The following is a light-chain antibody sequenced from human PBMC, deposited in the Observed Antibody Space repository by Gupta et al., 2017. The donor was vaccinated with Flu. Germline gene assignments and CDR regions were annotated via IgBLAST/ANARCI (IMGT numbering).Light chain of an antibody. CDR2: GAS. CDR3: QQYGTSTS. Sequence: IVLTQSPGTLSLSPGERATLSCRASQSVNSHLAWYQQRPGQAPRLLISGASSRATGIPDRFSGSGSGTDFTLTISTLEPEDFGVYYCQQYGTSTSFGPGTKVDI. J-gene: IGKJ3*01. V-gene: IGKV3-20*01. CDR1: QSVNSH.